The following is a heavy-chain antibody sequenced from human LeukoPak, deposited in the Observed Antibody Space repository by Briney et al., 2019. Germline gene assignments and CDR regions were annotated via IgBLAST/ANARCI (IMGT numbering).Heavy chain of an antibody. CDR3: AREVPYDTSRYYQPFDY. Sequence: GASVKVSCKASGYTFTSYGITWVRQAPGQGLEWMGWISAYNGNTNYAQKLQGRVTMTTDTSTSTAYMNLRSLRSDDTAVCYCAREVPYDTSRYYQPFDYWGQGTLVTVSS. CDR2: ISAYNGNT. CDR1: GYTFTSYG. D-gene: IGHD3-22*01. V-gene: IGHV1-18*01. J-gene: IGHJ4*02.